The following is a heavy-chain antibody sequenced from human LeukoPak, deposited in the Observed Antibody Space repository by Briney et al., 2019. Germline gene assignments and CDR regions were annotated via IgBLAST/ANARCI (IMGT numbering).Heavy chain of an antibody. V-gene: IGHV1-8*02. J-gene: IGHJ4*02. Sequence: ASVKVSCKASGYTFISYVMTWVRQATGQGLEWMGWMNPNSGNTGYAQKFQGRVTMTRNTSISTAYMELSSLRSEDTAVYYCARGRGTSRRATSYYFDYWGQGTLVTVSS. CDR2: MNPNSGNT. CDR1: GYTFISYV. CDR3: ARGRGTSRRATSYYFDY. D-gene: IGHD1-26*01.